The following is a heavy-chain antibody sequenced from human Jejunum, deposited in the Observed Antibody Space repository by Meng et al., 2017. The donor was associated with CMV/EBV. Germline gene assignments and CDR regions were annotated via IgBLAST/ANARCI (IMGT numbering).Heavy chain of an antibody. CDR3: ARGPGASTREGFDY. D-gene: IGHD1-26*01. CDR2: FYSSDTY. Sequence: APGLVKPPGTLSPTCTCSGGSINNYYWSGIRQSAGKGLEWIGRFYSSDTYNYHPSLNSRVTMSLDTSKNQFSLNLRSVTAADTAIYYCARGPGASTREGFDYWGLGTLVTVSS. V-gene: IGHV4-4*07. CDR1: GGSINNYY. J-gene: IGHJ4*02.